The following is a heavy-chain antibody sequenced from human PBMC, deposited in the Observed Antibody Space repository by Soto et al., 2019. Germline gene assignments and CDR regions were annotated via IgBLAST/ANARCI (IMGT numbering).Heavy chain of an antibody. CDR1: GYTFTGYY. V-gene: IGHV1-2*04. CDR3: AREAVAGTFDY. J-gene: IGHJ4*02. Sequence: ASVKVSCKASGYTFTGYYMHWVRQAPGQGLEWMGWINPNSGGTNYAQKFQGWVTMTRDTSISTAYMELSRLRPDDTAVYYCAREAVAGTFDYWGQGTLVTVSS. CDR2: INPNSGGT. D-gene: IGHD6-19*01.